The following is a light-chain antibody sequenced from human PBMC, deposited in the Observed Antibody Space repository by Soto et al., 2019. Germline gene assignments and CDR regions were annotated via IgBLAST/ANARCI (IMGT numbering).Light chain of an antibody. V-gene: IGKV1-6*01. J-gene: IGKJ1*01. CDR3: LQDYNYPWT. CDR2: AAS. CDR1: QGIRND. Sequence: QRTQYPSSLSASVGDRVTITCRASQGIRNDLGWYQQKPGKAPKLLIYAASSLQSGVPSRFSGSGSGTDFTLTISSLQPEDFAPYYCLQDYNYPWTFGQGTKVDVK.